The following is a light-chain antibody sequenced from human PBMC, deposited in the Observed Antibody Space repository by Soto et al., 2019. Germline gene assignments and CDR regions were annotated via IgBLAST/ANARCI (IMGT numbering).Light chain of an antibody. Sequence: EIVLTHSPGTLSLSPGERATLSCRASQSVSSSYLAWYQQKPGQAPRLLIYGASSRATGIPDRFSGSGSGTDFTLTVSRLEPEDCAVYYCQQYGSSLITFGQGTRLEIK. CDR3: QQYGSSLIT. V-gene: IGKV3-20*01. J-gene: IGKJ5*01. CDR1: QSVSSSY. CDR2: GAS.